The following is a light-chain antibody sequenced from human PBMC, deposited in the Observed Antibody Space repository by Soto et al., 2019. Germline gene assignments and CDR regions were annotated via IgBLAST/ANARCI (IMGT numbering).Light chain of an antibody. CDR3: QQRSNWPPSIT. J-gene: IGKJ5*01. V-gene: IGKV3-11*01. CDR2: DAS. Sequence: EIVLTQSPATLSLSPGERATLSCRASQSVSSYLAWYQQKPGQAPRLLIYDASNRATGIPARFSGSGSGTDFTLTISILEPEDFAFYYCQQRSNWPPSITFGQGTRLEIK. CDR1: QSVSSY.